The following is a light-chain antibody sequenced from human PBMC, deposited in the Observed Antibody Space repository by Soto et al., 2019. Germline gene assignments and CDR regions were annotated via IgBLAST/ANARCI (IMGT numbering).Light chain of an antibody. Sequence: DIQMTQSPSSLSASVGDRVTITCRASQSITNHLNWYQQKPGKAPKLLIYAASSLQSGVPSTFSGNGSGTHYTLSISSLRPKDFATYYCQQSYSTQYTFGQGTKLEIK. CDR1: QSITNH. J-gene: IGKJ2*01. CDR3: QQSYSTQYT. CDR2: AAS. V-gene: IGKV1-39*01.